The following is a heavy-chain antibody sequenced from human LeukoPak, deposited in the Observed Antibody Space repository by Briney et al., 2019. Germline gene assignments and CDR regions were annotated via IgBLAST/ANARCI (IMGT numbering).Heavy chain of an antibody. J-gene: IGHJ4*02. CDR3: ARAVIPFSLAIDY. CDR1: GGSFSGYY. D-gene: IGHD3-10*01. CDR2: INHSGST. Sequence: PSETLSLTCAVYGGSFSGYYWSWIRQPPGKGLEWIGEINHSGSTNYNPSLKSRVTISVDTSKNQFSLKLSSVTAADTAVYYCARAVIPFSLAIDYWGQGTLVTVSS. V-gene: IGHV4-34*01.